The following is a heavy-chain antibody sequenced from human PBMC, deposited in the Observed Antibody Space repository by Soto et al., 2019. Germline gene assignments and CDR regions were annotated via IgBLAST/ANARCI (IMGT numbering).Heavy chain of an antibody. Sequence: QVQLVESGGGVVQPGRSLRLSCAASGFTFSSYAMHWVRQAPGKGLEWVAVISYDGSNKYYADSLKGRFTISRDNSKNTLYLQMNSLRAEDTAVYYCARERPTIFGDYYYYGMDVWGQGTTVTVSS. J-gene: IGHJ6*02. V-gene: IGHV3-30-3*01. CDR1: GFTFSSYA. CDR2: ISYDGSNK. CDR3: ARERPTIFGDYYYYGMDV. D-gene: IGHD3-3*01.